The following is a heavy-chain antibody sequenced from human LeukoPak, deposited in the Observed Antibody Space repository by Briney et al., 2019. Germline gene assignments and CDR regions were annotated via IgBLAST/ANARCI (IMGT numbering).Heavy chain of an antibody. V-gene: IGHV7-4-1*02. D-gene: IGHD6-6*01. CDR2: INTNTGNP. Sequence: GASVKVSCKASGYTFTGYYMHWVRQAPGQGLEWMGWINTNTGNPTYAQGFTGRFVFSLDTSVSTAYLQISSLKAEDTAVYYCASEGGLYSSSSSWGLFDYWGQGTLVTVSS. CDR1: GYTFTGYY. CDR3: ASEGGLYSSSSSWGLFDY. J-gene: IGHJ4*02.